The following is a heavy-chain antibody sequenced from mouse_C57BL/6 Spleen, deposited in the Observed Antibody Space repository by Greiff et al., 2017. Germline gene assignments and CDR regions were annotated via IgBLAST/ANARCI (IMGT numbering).Heavy chain of an antibody. D-gene: IGHD2-4*01. CDR3: TPYDYDVPWFAY. CDR1: GFTFSDAW. CDR2: IRNKANNHAT. V-gene: IGHV6-6*01. Sequence: DVMLVESGGGLVQPGGSMKLSCAASGFTFSDAWLDWVRQSPEKGLEWVAEIRNKANNHATYYAVSVKGSFTISRDDSKSSVYLQMNSVRAEDTGIYYCTPYDYDVPWFAYWGQGTLVTVSA. J-gene: IGHJ3*01.